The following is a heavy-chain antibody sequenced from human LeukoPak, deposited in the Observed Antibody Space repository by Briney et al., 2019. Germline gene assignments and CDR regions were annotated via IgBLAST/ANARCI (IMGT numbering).Heavy chain of an antibody. CDR3: ARTRPTSYYDSSGYYSSYYFDY. CDR1: GFTLSNYW. Sequence: GGSLRLSCAASGFTLSNYWMYWVRQAPGKGLVWVSRTSPDETFTAYADSVKGRFSIPRDTAKNTFYLQMNSLRAEDTAVYYCARTRPTSYYDSSGYYSSYYFDYWGQGTLVTVSS. J-gene: IGHJ4*02. CDR2: TSPDETFT. V-gene: IGHV3-74*01. D-gene: IGHD3-22*01.